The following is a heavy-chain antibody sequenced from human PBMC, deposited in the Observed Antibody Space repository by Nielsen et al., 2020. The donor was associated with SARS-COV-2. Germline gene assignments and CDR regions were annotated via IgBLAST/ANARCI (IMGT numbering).Heavy chain of an antibody. J-gene: IGHJ6*02. CDR2: IKPDGSEK. D-gene: IGHD3-9*01. CDR3: ARELRYFDWLLQSDYYYYGMDV. V-gene: IGHV3-7*03. Sequence: GGSLRLSCAASGFTFSSLWMSWVRQVPGKGLEWVADIKPDGSEKVYVDSVKGRFTISRDNAKNSMSLQMNSLRAEDTAVYYCARELRYFDWLLQSDYYYYGMDVWGQGTTVTVSS. CDR1: GFTFSSLW.